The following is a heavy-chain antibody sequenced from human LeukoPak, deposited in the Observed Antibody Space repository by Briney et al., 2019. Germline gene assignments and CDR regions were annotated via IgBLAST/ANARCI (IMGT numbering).Heavy chain of an antibody. Sequence: ASVKVSCKAAGYTFTGYYMFWVRQAPGQGLEWMGRINPNSGGTNYAQKFQGRVTMTTDTSTSTAYMELRSLRSDDTAVYYCARDRPYDYVWGSPTDYWGQGTLVTVSS. V-gene: IGHV1-2*06. CDR1: GYTFTGYY. D-gene: IGHD3-16*01. CDR3: ARDRPYDYVWGSPTDY. J-gene: IGHJ4*02. CDR2: INPNSGGT.